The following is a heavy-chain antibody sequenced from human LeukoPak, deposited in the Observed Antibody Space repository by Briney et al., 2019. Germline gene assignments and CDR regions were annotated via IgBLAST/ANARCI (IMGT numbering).Heavy chain of an antibody. CDR3: ARGSRSYDSSGYLNY. Sequence: SETLSLTCAVYGGSFSGYYWSWIRQPPGKGLEWIGEINHSGSTNYNPSLKSRVTISVDTSKNQFSLKLSSVTAADTAVYYCARGSRSYDSSGYLNYWGQGTLVTVSS. V-gene: IGHV4-34*01. CDR1: GGSFSGYY. CDR2: INHSGST. J-gene: IGHJ4*02. D-gene: IGHD3-22*01.